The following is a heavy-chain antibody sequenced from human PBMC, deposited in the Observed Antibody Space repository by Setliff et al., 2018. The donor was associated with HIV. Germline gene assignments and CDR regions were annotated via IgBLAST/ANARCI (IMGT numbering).Heavy chain of an antibody. V-gene: IGHV3-74*01. J-gene: IGHJ4*02. CDR1: GFTFDRYW. CDR2: VSSDGSSK. Sequence: GGSLRLSCAASGFTFDRYWMHWVRQAPGKGLVWVSRVSSDGSSKTYADSVKDRFTISRGNAKNTLYLQMNSLRAEDTGVYYCHSGYDTEEQSYFDYWGQGTLVTVSS. D-gene: IGHD5-12*01. CDR3: HSGYDTEEQSYFDY.